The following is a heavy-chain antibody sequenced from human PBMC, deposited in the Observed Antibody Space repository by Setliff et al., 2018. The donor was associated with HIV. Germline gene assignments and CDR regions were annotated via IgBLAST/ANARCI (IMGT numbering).Heavy chain of an antibody. Sequence: GSGPTLVNPTQTLTLTCTFSGFSLSSSGMGVGWIRQPPGKALEWLALIYWSDDKRYSPSLKSRLTITKDTSKNQVVLTMTNMDPVDTATYYCAHRFFYCSGGDCTYAFDIWGQGTMVTVSS. J-gene: IGHJ3*02. CDR1: GFSLSSSGMG. D-gene: IGHD2-15*01. CDR2: IYWSDDK. V-gene: IGHV2-5*01. CDR3: AHRFFYCSGGDCTYAFDI.